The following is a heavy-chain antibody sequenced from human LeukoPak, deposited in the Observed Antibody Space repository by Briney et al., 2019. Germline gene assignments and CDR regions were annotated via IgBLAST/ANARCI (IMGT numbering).Heavy chain of an antibody. D-gene: IGHD3-10*01. CDR1: GFIFSGYG. V-gene: IGHV3-30*18. Sequence: GGSLRLSCAASGFIFSGYGMHWVRQALGKGLEWVALIAHDESTIHYADSVKGRFTISRDNSKNTLYLQMNNLRVEDTAIYYCAKDRIVISFGDVSKHWGQGTLVTVSS. CDR3: AKDRIVISFGDVSKH. J-gene: IGHJ1*01. CDR2: IAHDESTI.